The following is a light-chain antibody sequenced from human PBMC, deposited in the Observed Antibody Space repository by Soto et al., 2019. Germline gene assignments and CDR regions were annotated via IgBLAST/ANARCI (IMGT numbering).Light chain of an antibody. CDR3: HQYNHWLTWT. Sequence: TVLTQSPGTLSVSPGERASLSCRASQSVSINLAWYQQKPGQAPRLLIYGASTRATGIPARFSGSGSGTEFTLTISSLQSEDFAVYYCHQYNHWLTWTFGQGTKVDIK. J-gene: IGKJ1*01. CDR1: QSVSIN. V-gene: IGKV3-15*01. CDR2: GAS.